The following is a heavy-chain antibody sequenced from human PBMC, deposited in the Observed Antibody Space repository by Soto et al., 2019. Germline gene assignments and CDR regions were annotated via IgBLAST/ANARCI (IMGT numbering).Heavy chain of an antibody. CDR2: ISGSGGST. CDR1: GFTFSSYA. V-gene: IGHV3-23*01. J-gene: IGHJ6*03. Sequence: GGSLRLSCAASGFTFSSYAMSWVRQAPGKGLEWVSAISGSGGSTYYADSVKGRFTISRDNSKNTLYLQMNSLRAEDTAVYYCAKYLDFWRVYYYMDVWGKWTTVTVSS. CDR3: AKYLDFWRVYYYMDV. D-gene: IGHD3-3*01.